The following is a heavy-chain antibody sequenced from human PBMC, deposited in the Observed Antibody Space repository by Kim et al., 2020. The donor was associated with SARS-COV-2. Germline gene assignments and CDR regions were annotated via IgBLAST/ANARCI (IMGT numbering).Heavy chain of an antibody. D-gene: IGHD6-19*01. J-gene: IGHJ4*02. Sequence: GGSLRLSCAASGFTFSSRAMSWVRQAPGKGPEWVASVNNGGNAYYADSVKGRFTVSRDITRDTLYLQMNSLRAEDTALYFCAKDHPSSGWPAFDSWGQGTRVTASS. CDR1: GFTFSSRA. CDR2: VNNGGNA. V-gene: IGHV3-23*01. CDR3: AKDHPSSGWPAFDS.